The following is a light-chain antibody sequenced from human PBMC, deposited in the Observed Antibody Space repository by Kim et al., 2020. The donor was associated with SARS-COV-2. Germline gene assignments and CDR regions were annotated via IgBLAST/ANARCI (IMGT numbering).Light chain of an antibody. V-gene: IGLV2-11*01. CDR2: DVT. J-gene: IGLJ3*02. CDR1: NSDVGGYNY. Sequence: QSALTQPRSVSGSPGQSVTISCTGTNSDVGGYNYVSRYQQHPGKAPKVMIYDVTKRPSGVPDRFSGSKSGNTASLTISGLQAEDEAGYYCCSYAGSYTWVFGGGTQLTVL. CDR3: CSYAGSYTWV.